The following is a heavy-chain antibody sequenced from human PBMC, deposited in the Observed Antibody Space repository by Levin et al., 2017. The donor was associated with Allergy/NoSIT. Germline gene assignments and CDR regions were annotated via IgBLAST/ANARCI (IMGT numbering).Heavy chain of an antibody. D-gene: IGHD6-19*01. V-gene: IGHV3-74*01. Sequence: ASVKVSCAASGFTFSSYWMHWVRQAPGKGLVWVSRINTDGSITNYADSVKGRFTISRDNAKNTLFLHMNSLRVEDTAVYYCASPDYNSGWYYRWGQGTLVTVSS. CDR3: ASPDYNSGWYYR. J-gene: IGHJ4*02. CDR2: INTDGSIT. CDR1: GFTFSSYW.